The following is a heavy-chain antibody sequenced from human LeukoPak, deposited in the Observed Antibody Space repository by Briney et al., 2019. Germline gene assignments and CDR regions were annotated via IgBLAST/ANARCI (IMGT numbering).Heavy chain of an antibody. Sequence: SETLSLTCTVSGGSISSYYWSWIRQPPGKGLEWIGYIFYSGSTNYNPSLRSRVTISVDTSKNQFSLKLSSVTAADTAVYYCARGGTMTTVPLWGQGTLVTVSS. CDR3: ARGGTMTTVPL. J-gene: IGHJ4*02. CDR1: GGSISSYY. V-gene: IGHV4-59*08. CDR2: IFYSGST. D-gene: IGHD4-17*01.